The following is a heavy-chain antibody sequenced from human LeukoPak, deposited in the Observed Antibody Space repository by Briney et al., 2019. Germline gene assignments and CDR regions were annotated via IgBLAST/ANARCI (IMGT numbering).Heavy chain of an antibody. CDR2: IIPIFGTA. V-gene: IGHV1-69*01. J-gene: IGHJ4*02. Sequence: SVKVSCKASGGTFSSYAISWVRQAPGQGLEWMGGIIPIFGTANYAQKFQDRVTITADESTSTAYMELSSLRSEDTAVYYCARGLGYCSGGSCYFPYYFDYWGQGTLVTVSS. CDR1: GGTFSSYA. CDR3: ARGLGYCSGGSCYFPYYFDY. D-gene: IGHD2-15*01.